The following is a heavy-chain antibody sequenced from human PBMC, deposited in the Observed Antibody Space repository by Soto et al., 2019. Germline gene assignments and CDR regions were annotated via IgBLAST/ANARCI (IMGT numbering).Heavy chain of an antibody. CDR2: VRGNGDPP. V-gene: IGHV3-64D*06. CDR3: VKSRGGNNFDSFD. J-gene: IGHJ4*02. D-gene: IGHD5-12*01. CDR1: GFTFSSFA. Sequence: PGGSLRLSCAASGFTFSSFALHWVRQAPRKGLEYISGVRGNGDPPFYADSVKGRFTISRDNSQKTFYLQMTALNVDDTAVYYCVKSRGGNNFDSFDWGQGTLVTVSS.